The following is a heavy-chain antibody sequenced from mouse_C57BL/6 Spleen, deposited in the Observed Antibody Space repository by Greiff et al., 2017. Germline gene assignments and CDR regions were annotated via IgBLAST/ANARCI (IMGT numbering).Heavy chain of an antibody. J-gene: IGHJ2*01. V-gene: IGHV1-69*01. CDR1: GYTFTSYW. Sequence: QVQLKQPGAELVMPGASVKLSCKASGYTFTSYWMHWVKPRPGQGLEWIGEIDPSDSYTNYNQKFKGKSTLTVDKSSSTAYMQLSSLTSEDSAVYYCASLDSSGYYWGQGTTLTVSS. D-gene: IGHD3-2*02. CDR2: IDPSDSYT. CDR3: ASLDSSGYY.